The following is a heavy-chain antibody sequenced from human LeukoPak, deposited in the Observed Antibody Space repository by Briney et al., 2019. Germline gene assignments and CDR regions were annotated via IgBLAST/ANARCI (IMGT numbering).Heavy chain of an antibody. CDR3: ARDKGSDGIDL. CDR1: GFILSDYE. CDR2: IRSGGTTI. V-gene: IGHV3-48*03. D-gene: IGHD1-26*01. Sequence: GRSLRLSCAASGFILSDYEMNWVRHAPGKGLGWVAYIRSGGTTIYYADSVKGRFTISRDNAKNSLYLQMNSLRDEDTALYYCARDKGSDGIDLWGQGTPVTVSS. J-gene: IGHJ4*02.